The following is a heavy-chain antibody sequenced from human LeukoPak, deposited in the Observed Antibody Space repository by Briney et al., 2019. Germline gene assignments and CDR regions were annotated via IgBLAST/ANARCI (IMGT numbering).Heavy chain of an antibody. J-gene: IGHJ4*02. Sequence: ASVKVSCKASGYTFTSYAMNWVRQAPGQGLEWMGWINTNTGNPTYAQGFTGRFVFSLDTSVSTAYLQISGLKAEDTAVYYCARGWDQAYYYDSSGYLIDYWGQGTLVTVSS. CDR2: INTNTGNP. CDR1: GYTFTSYA. CDR3: ARGWDQAYYYDSSGYLIDY. V-gene: IGHV7-4-1*02. D-gene: IGHD3-22*01.